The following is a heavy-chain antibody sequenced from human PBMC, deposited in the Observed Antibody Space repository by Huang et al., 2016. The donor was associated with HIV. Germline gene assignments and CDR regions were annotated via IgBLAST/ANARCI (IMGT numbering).Heavy chain of an antibody. J-gene: IGHJ4*02. Sequence: QVQLVESGGGVVQPGRSLRLSCVASGCTFNNFGMPWVRQAPGKGLEWVAVISYDGSSGRYSESLKCRFTISRDNPMDTLYLQMNSLRPDDTAVYYCAKESRWYSDLDNWGQGTLVTVSS. CDR3: AKESRWYSDLDN. D-gene: IGHD2-15*01. CDR2: ISYDGSSG. V-gene: IGHV3-30*18. CDR1: GCTFNNFG.